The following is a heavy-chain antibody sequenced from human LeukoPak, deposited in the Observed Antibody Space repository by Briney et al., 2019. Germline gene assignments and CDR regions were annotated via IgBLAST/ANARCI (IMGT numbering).Heavy chain of an antibody. CDR2: SNHSGST. V-gene: IGHV4-39*07. Sequence: WETLSLTCTVSGGSIRSTSYYWIWIRQPPGQGLEWIVESNHSGSTNYNPSLKSLVTISVDTSKNQFSLKLSSVTAADTAVYYCARGPMSGGRGYYFDYWGQGTLVTVSS. CDR3: ARGPMSGGRGYYFDY. D-gene: IGHD1-26*01. CDR1: GGSIRSTSYY. J-gene: IGHJ4*02.